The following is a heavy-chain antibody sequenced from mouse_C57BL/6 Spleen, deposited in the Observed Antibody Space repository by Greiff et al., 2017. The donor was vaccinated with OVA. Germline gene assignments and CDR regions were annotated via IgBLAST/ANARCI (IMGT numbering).Heavy chain of an antibody. D-gene: IGHD1-1*01. CDR1: GFTFSDYG. CDR2: ISSGSSTI. J-gene: IGHJ3*01. Sequence: EVKLVESGGGLVKPGGSLKLSCAASGFTFSDYGMHWVRQAPEKGLEWVAYISSGSSTIYYADTVKGRFTIARDNAKNTLFLQMTSLRSEDTAMYYCASITTVVATEYWGQGTLVTVSA. CDR3: ASITTVVATEY. V-gene: IGHV5-17*01.